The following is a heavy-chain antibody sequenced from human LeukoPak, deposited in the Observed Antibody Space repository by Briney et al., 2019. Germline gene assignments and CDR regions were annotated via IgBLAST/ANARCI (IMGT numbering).Heavy chain of an antibody. CDR3: AKDLSTVTTGPFDY. CDR1: GFTFSSYV. D-gene: IGHD4-11*01. V-gene: IGHV3-30*02. J-gene: IGHJ4*02. CDR2: IRYDGSNK. Sequence: GGSLRLSCAASGFTFSSYVMHWVRQAPGKGLEWVAFIRYDGSNKYYADSVKGRFTISRDNSKNTPYLQMNSLRAEDTAVYYCAKDLSTVTTGPFDYWGQGTLVTVSS.